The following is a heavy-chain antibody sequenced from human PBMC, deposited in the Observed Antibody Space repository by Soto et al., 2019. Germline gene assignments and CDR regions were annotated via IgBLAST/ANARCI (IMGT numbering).Heavy chain of an antibody. CDR1: GFTFSSYA. D-gene: IGHD2-2*01. Sequence: DVKLLESGGGLVQPGGSLRLSCAASGFTFSSYAMSWVRQAPGKGLEWVSAISGSGGSTYYADSVKGRFTISRDNSKNTLYLQMNSLRAEDTAVYYCATQYCSSTSCYPPDYWGQGTLVTVSS. J-gene: IGHJ4*02. CDR2: ISGSGGST. CDR3: ATQYCSSTSCYPPDY. V-gene: IGHV3-23*01.